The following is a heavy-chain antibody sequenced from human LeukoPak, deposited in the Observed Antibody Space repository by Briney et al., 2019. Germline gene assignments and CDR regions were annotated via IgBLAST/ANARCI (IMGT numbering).Heavy chain of an antibody. V-gene: IGHV3-23*01. J-gene: IGHJ4*02. CDR2: ITGSGGST. D-gene: IGHD4-17*01. Sequence: GGSLRLSCAASGFTFSSYAMNWVRQAPGKGLGWVSGITGSGGSTYYADSVKGRFTISRDNSNNTLYMQMNSLRAEDTAVYYCAKDSAPHYGAADCWGQGTLVTVSS. CDR1: GFTFSSYA. CDR3: AKDSAPHYGAADC.